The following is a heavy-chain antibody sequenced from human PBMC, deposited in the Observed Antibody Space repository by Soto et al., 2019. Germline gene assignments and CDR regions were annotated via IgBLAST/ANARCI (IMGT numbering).Heavy chain of an antibody. CDR3: ARDKADILTGYYLYYYYGMDA. Sequence: GGSLRLSCAASGFTFSSYWMSWVRQAPGKGLEWVANIKQDGSEKYYVDSVKGRFTISRDNAKNSLYLQMNSLRAEDTAVYYCARDKADILTGYYLYYYYGMDAWGQGTTVTVSS. V-gene: IGHV3-7*01. J-gene: IGHJ6*02. D-gene: IGHD3-9*01. CDR2: IKQDGSEK. CDR1: GFTFSSYW.